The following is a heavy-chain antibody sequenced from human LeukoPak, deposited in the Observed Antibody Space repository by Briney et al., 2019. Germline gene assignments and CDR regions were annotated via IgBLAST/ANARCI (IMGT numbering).Heavy chain of an antibody. CDR2: IIPIFGTA. CDR3: ARDSTTYYDFWSGYHPKPFDY. J-gene: IGHJ4*02. V-gene: IGHV1-69*13. CDR1: GGTFSSYA. Sequence: ASVKVSCKASGGTFSSYAISWVRQAPGQGLEWMGGIIPIFGTANYAQKFQGRVTITADESTSTAYMELSSLRSEDTAVYYCARDSTTYYDFWSGYHPKPFDYWGQGTLVTASS. D-gene: IGHD3-3*01.